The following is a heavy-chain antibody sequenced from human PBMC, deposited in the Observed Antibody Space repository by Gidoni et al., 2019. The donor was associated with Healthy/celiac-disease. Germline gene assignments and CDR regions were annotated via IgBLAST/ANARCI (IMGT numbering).Heavy chain of an antibody. Sequence: QVQLVQSGAEVKKPGSSVKVSCKASGGTFSSYAISWVRQAPGQGLEWMGGIIPIFGTANDAKKFQGRVTITADESTSTAYMELSSLRSEDTAVYYCASRYDYGRGSFDYWGQGTLVTVSS. CDR3: ASRYDYGRGSFDY. V-gene: IGHV1-69*01. J-gene: IGHJ4*02. CDR1: GGTFSSYA. D-gene: IGHD3-16*01. CDR2: IIPIFGTA.